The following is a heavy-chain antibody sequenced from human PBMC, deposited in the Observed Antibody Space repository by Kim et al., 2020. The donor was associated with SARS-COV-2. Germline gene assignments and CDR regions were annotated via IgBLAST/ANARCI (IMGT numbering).Heavy chain of an antibody. CDR3: ARRGGAAGATRYFDC. J-gene: IGHJ4*02. Sequence: PALKSRVTMPVDTSKNQFSLTGSSVTAADSAVYYCARRGGAAGATRYFDCWGQGILVTVSS. D-gene: IGHD1-26*01. V-gene: IGHV4-39*01.